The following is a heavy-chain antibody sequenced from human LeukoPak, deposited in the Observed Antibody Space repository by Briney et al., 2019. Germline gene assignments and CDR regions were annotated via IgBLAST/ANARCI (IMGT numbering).Heavy chain of an antibody. Sequence: PGGSLRLSCAASGFTFSNYEMNWVRQAPGKGLEWVSYISRSGDTIYYADSVKGRFSISRDNTKNSLYLQMNSPRADDTAVYYCARESADYGGKWGDYWGQGTLVTVSS. CDR3: ARESADYGGKWGDY. V-gene: IGHV3-48*03. CDR1: GFTFSNYE. J-gene: IGHJ4*02. D-gene: IGHD4-23*01. CDR2: ISRSGDTI.